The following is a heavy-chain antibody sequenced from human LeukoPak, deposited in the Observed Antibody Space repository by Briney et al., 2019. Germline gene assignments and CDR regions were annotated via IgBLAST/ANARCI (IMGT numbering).Heavy chain of an antibody. CDR3: ARAPSEIGGYYPEYFRH. V-gene: IGHV3-74*01. J-gene: IGHJ1*01. D-gene: IGHD3-22*01. CDR2: IKSDGST. CDR1: GFTFSSFW. Sequence: PGGSLRLSCAASGFTFSSFWMHWVRQALGKGLVWVSRIKSDGSTNYADSVKGRFTISRDNAKNTVSLQMNSLRVEDTGVYYCARAPSEIGGYYPEYFRHWGQGTLVTVSS.